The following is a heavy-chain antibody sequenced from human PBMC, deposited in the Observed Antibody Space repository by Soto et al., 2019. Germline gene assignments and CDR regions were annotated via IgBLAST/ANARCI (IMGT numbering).Heavy chain of an antibody. Sequence: QLQLQESGSGLVRPSQTLSLTCAVSGGSISSGGYSWNWIRQPPGKALEWIGYINHSGSTPYNPSLQRRVTITVDKSKNQFSLKLSSVTAADTAVYYCARDQLEGTWFDPWGQGTLVTVSS. J-gene: IGHJ5*02. V-gene: IGHV4-30-2*01. CDR3: ARDQLEGTWFDP. D-gene: IGHD1-1*01. CDR1: GGSISSGGYS. CDR2: INHSGST.